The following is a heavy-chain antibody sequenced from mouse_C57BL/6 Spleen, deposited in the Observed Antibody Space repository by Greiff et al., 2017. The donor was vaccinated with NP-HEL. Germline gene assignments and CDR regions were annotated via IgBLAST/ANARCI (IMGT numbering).Heavy chain of an antibody. Sequence: QVQLQQSGPELVKPGASVKISCKASGYSFTSYYIHWVKQRPGQGLEWIGWIYPGSGNTKYNEKFKGKATLTADTSSSTAYMQLSSLTSEDSAVYYCARYYDGYYAMDYWGQGTSVTVSS. CDR1: GYSFTSYY. CDR3: ARYYDGYYAMDY. D-gene: IGHD2-3*01. CDR2: IYPGSGNT. J-gene: IGHJ4*01. V-gene: IGHV1-66*01.